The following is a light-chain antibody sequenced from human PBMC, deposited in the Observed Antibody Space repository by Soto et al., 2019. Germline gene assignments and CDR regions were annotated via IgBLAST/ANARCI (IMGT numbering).Light chain of an antibody. J-gene: IGKJ1*01. V-gene: IGKV3-20*01. CDR3: QQYGSSSRT. CDR2: GAS. Sequence: ELVLTQSPGTLSLSPGERATLSCRASQSVSSYLAWYQQKPGQAPRLLIYGASSRATGIPDRFSGSGSGTDIALTISRLEPNDFAVYYCQQYGSSSRTFGQGTKVEI. CDR1: QSVSSY.